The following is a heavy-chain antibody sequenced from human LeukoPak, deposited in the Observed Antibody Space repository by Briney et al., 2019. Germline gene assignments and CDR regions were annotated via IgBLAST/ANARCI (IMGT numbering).Heavy chain of an antibody. Sequence: SETLSLTCAVYGGSFSGYYWSWIRQPPGKGLEWIGEINHSGSTNYNPSLKSRVTISVDTSKNQFPLKLSSVTAADTAVYYCARGPLRSGYYRPNWFDPWGQGTLVTVSS. CDR1: GGSFSGYY. J-gene: IGHJ5*02. D-gene: IGHD3-22*01. CDR3: ARGPLRSGYYRPNWFDP. V-gene: IGHV4-34*01. CDR2: INHSGST.